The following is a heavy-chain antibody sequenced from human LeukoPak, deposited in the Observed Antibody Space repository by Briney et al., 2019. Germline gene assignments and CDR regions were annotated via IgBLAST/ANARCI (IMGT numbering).Heavy chain of an antibody. CDR2: ISLSSTTI. D-gene: IGHD6-13*01. CDR1: GFTFSTYN. Sequence: GSLRLSCAASGFTFSTYNMNWVRQAPGKGLEWVSFISLSSTTIYYADSVKGRFTISRDNAKNSLYLQMNSLRAEDTAVYYCAREASYSSSWATFDFWGQGTLVTVSS. V-gene: IGHV3-48*01. J-gene: IGHJ4*02. CDR3: AREASYSSSWATFDF.